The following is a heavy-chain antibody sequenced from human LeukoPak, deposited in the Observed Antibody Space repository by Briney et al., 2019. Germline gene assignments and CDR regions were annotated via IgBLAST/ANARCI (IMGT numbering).Heavy chain of an antibody. V-gene: IGHV4-59*01. D-gene: IGHD3-22*01. CDR3: ARRGEDHYYDSSGYLL. CDR2: IYYSGST. Sequence: SETLSLTCTVSGGSISSYYWSWIRQPPGKGLEWIGYIYYSGSTNYNPSLKSRVTISVDTSKNQFSLKLSSVTAADTAVYYCARRGEDHYYDSSGYLLWGQGTLVTVSS. CDR1: GGSISSYY. J-gene: IGHJ4*02.